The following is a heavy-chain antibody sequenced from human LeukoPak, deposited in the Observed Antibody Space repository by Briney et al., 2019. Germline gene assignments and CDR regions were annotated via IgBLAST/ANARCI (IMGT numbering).Heavy chain of an antibody. CDR1: GGSISSYY. J-gene: IGHJ4*02. D-gene: IGHD2-2*01. Sequence: ETLSLTCTVSGGSISSYYWSWIRQPAGKGLEWVSSISSSSSYIYYADSVKGRFTISRDNAKNSLYLQMNSLRAEDTAVYYCARGGTYCSSTSCYSPSDYWGQGTLVTVSS. CDR3: ARGGTYCSSTSCYSPSDY. V-gene: IGHV3-21*01. CDR2: ISSSSSYI.